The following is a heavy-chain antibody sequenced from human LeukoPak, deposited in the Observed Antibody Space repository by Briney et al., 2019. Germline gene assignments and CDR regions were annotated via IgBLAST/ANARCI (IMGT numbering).Heavy chain of an antibody. CDR1: GGTFSSYT. Sequence: ASVKVSCKASGGTFSSYTISWVRQAPGQGLEWMGRIIPILDITNYAQKFQDRVTITADKSTSTAYMELSSLRSEDTAMYYCARSTGYYDSSGYLGDWFDPWGQGTQVTVSS. CDR3: ARSTGYYDSSGYLGDWFDP. V-gene: IGHV1-69*02. D-gene: IGHD3-22*01. J-gene: IGHJ5*02. CDR2: IIPILDIT.